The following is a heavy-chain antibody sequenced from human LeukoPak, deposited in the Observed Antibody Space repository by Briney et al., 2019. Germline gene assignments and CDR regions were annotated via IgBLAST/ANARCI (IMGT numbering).Heavy chain of an antibody. J-gene: IGHJ5*02. CDR3: ARVGCSSTSCFGNWFDP. V-gene: IGHV1-8*01. D-gene: IGHD2-2*01. CDR1: GCTFTSYD. Sequence: ASVKVSCKASGCTFTSYDINWVRQATGQGLEWMGWMNPNSGNTGYAQKFQGRVTMTRNTSISTAYMELSSLRSEDTAVYYCARVGCSSTSCFGNWFDPWGQGTLVTVSS. CDR2: MNPNSGNT.